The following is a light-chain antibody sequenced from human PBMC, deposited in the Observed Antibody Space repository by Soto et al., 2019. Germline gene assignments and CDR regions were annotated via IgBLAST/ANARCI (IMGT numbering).Light chain of an antibody. V-gene: IGKV3-11*01. CDR1: QSVSSY. CDR3: QQRSNWIT. CDR2: DAS. J-gene: IGKJ5*01. Sequence: EIVLTQSPATLSLSPGERATLSCRASQSVSSYVAWYQQKPGQAPRLLIYDASNRATGIPARFSGSGSGTDFTLTISSLEPEDFAVYYCQQRSNWITFGQGTRLEIE.